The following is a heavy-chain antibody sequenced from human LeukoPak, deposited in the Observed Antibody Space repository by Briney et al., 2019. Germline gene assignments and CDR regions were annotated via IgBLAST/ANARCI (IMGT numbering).Heavy chain of an antibody. V-gene: IGHV4-4*09. CDR2: IHSTGSP. CDR3: ARRRGGFGEGEFIY. CDR1: GGSMSGYY. D-gene: IGHD3-16*01. Sequence: SESLSLTCLVSGGSMSGYYWTWIRQPPGKGLEWIGHIHSTGSPTYNPPLKSRVTMSIDTSKNQFSLSLSSATAADTAFYYCARRRGGFGEGEFIYWGQGTLVTVSS. J-gene: IGHJ4*02.